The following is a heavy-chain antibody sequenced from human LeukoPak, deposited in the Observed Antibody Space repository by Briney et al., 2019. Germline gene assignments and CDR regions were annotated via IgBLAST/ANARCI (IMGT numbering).Heavy chain of an antibody. CDR1: GSSISSSSYY. Sequence: SETLSLTCTVSGSSISSSSYYWGWIRQPPGKGLEWIGSIYYSGSTYYNPSLKSRVTISVDTSKNQFSLKLSSVTAADTAVYYCARPKGANYYDSSAQGYWFDPWGQGTLVTVSS. CDR2: IYYSGST. CDR3: ARPKGANYYDSSAQGYWFDP. V-gene: IGHV4-39*01. D-gene: IGHD3-22*01. J-gene: IGHJ5*02.